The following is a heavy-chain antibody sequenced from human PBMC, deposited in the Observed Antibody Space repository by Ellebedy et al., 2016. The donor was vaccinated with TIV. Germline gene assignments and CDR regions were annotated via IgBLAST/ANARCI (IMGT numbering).Heavy chain of an antibody. CDR1: GGSVSSENW. CDR2: TYHSGFT. D-gene: IGHD2-15*01. CDR3: ARGGGYYFDY. J-gene: IGHJ4*02. V-gene: IGHV4-4*02. Sequence: MPSETLSLTCDVSGGSVSSENWWNWVRQSPGKGLEWIGETYHSGFTNYNPSLKSRVTISLDKSNNQLSLRLSSVTAADTAVYYWARGGGYYFDYWGQGTLVAVSS.